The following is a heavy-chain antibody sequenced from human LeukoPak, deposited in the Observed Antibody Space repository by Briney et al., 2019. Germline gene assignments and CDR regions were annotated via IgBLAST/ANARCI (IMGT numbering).Heavy chain of an antibody. CDR3: ARDDVAAAGFDY. D-gene: IGHD6-13*01. CDR1: GYTFTSYY. CDR2: INPSGGST. V-gene: IGHV1-46*01. Sequence: GASEKVSCKASGYTFTSYYMHWVRQAPGQGLEWMGIINPSGGSTSYAQKFQGRVTMTRDTSTSTVYMELSSLRSEDTAVYYCARDDVAAAGFDYWGQGTLVTVSS. J-gene: IGHJ4*02.